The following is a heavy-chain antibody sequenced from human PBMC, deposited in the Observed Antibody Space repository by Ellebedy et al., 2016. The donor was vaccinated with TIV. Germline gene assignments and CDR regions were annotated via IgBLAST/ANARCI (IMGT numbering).Heavy chain of an antibody. CDR3: AKDYDIDI. CDR1: GFTFSSYW. Sequence: GESLKISXAASGFTFSSYWMSWVRQAPGKGLEWVANIKQDGSEKYYVDSVKGRFTISRDNAKNSLYLQMNSLRAEDTAVYYCAKDYDIDIWGQGTMVTVSS. J-gene: IGHJ3*02. D-gene: IGHD3-3*01. V-gene: IGHV3-7*01. CDR2: IKQDGSEK.